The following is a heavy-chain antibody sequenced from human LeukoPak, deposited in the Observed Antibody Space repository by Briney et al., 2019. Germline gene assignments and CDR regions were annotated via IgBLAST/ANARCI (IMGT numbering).Heavy chain of an antibody. Sequence: GGSLRLSCAASGFTFSYYSMNWVRQAPGKGLEWVSAISGSGGSTYYADSVKGRFTISRDNSKNTLYLQMNSLRAEDTAVYYCARGFAGAKPFDYWGQGTLVTVSS. D-gene: IGHD2-21*01. V-gene: IGHV3-23*01. J-gene: IGHJ4*02. CDR3: ARGFAGAKPFDY. CDR1: GFTFSYYS. CDR2: ISGSGGST.